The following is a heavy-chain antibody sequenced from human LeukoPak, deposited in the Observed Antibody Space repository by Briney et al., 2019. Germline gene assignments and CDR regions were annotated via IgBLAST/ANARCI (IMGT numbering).Heavy chain of an antibody. Sequence: DSVKVSCKASGYTFSGTGWYLYWLRQAPGQGLECMGWIYPNNGATAYAQKFQGRVAMTRDTSITTAYMELSRLRPDDTAVYYCARDGPAQMVDFDYWGQETLVTVSS. J-gene: IGHJ4*02. CDR2: IYPNNGAT. D-gene: IGHD3-10*01. CDR1: GYTFSGTGWY. V-gene: IGHV1-2*02. CDR3: ARDGPAQMVDFDY.